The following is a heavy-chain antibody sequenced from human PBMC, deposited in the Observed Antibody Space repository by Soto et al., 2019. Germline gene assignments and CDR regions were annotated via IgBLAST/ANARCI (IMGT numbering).Heavy chain of an antibody. CDR3: MVGATSDYYYGMDV. D-gene: IGHD1-26*01. Sequence: GASLKISCQGSGYTFTYYWIGWVRQMPGKGLEWMGIIYPGDSDTRYSPSFQGQVTISADKSISTAYLQWSSLKASDTAMYYCMVGATSDYYYGMDVWGQGTTVTVSS. CDR1: GYTFTYYW. J-gene: IGHJ6*02. CDR2: IYPGDSDT. V-gene: IGHV5-51*01.